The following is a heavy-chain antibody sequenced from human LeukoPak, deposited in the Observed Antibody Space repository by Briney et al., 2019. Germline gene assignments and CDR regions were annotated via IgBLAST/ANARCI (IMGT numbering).Heavy chain of an antibody. D-gene: IGHD6-13*01. J-gene: IGHJ5*02. Sequence: SETLSLTCTVSGGSISSSSYYWGWIRQPPGKGLKWIGSIYYSGSTYYNPSLKSRVTISVDTSKNQFSLKLSSVTAADTAVYYCAGGGGVVYSSSWHNWFDPWGQGTLVTVSS. CDR3: AGGGGVVYSSSWHNWFDP. CDR1: GGSISSSSYY. V-gene: IGHV4-39*07. CDR2: IYYSGST.